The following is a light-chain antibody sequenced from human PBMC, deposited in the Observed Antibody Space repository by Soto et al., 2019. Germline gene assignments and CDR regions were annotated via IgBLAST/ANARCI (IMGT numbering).Light chain of an antibody. Sequence: DIQMTQSPSTLSASVGDSVTITCRASQSVDNWLAWYQQKPGKAPNLLIYKASSLESGVPSRFRGGGSETEFTLTISSLQPDDFATYYCQQYSTFMYTFGQGTKLEI. J-gene: IGKJ2*01. CDR3: QQYSTFMYT. CDR2: KAS. CDR1: QSVDNW. V-gene: IGKV1-5*03.